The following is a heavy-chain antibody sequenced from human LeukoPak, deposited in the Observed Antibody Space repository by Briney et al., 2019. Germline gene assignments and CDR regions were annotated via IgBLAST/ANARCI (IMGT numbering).Heavy chain of an antibody. D-gene: IGHD1-1*01. Sequence: GGSLRLSCAASGFTFSSYSMNWVRQAPGKGLEWVSYISSSSSTIYYADSVKGRFTISRDNAKNSLYLQMNSLRAEDTAVYYCARDTGTFDYWGQGTLVTVSS. J-gene: IGHJ4*02. CDR1: GFTFSSYS. V-gene: IGHV3-48*01. CDR3: ARDTGTFDY. CDR2: ISSSSSTI.